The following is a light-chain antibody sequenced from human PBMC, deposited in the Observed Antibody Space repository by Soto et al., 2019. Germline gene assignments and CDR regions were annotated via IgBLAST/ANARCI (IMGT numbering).Light chain of an antibody. J-gene: IGKJ1*01. Sequence: DIQMTQSPSSLSASVGDRFTITFRASQALRNDLAWYQQKPGKAPKLLISAASILQSGVPSRFSGSGSGTEFTLTISSLQPDDFATYYCQHYNSYSEAFGQGTKVDIK. CDR3: QHYNSYSEA. CDR1: QALRND. CDR2: AAS. V-gene: IGKV1-17*01.